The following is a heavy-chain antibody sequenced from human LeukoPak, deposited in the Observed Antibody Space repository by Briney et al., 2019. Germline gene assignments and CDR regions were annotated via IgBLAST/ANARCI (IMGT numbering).Heavy chain of an antibody. J-gene: IGHJ4*02. D-gene: IGHD3-22*01. CDR1: GGSFSGYY. Sequence: KSSETLSLTCAVYGGSFSGYYWSWIRQPPGKGLEWIGEINHSGSTDYNPSLKSRVTISVDTSKNQFSLKLSSVTAADTAVYYCARAGYYYDGSGYYYADYWGQGTLVTVSS. CDR2: INHSGST. V-gene: IGHV4-34*01. CDR3: ARAGYYYDGSGYYYADY.